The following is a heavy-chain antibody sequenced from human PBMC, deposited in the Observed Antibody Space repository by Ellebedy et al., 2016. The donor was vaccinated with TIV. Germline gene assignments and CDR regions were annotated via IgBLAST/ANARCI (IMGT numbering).Heavy chain of an antibody. CDR2: INHSGST. J-gene: IGHJ5*02. Sequence: MPSETLSLTCAVYGGSFSGYYWSWIRQPPGKGLEWIGEINHSGSTNYNPSLKSRVTISVDTSKNQFSLKLSSMTAADTAVYYCARASIAARPVWVDPWGQGTLVTVSS. CDR3: ARASIAARPVWVDP. V-gene: IGHV4-34*01. D-gene: IGHD6-6*01. CDR1: GGSFSGYY.